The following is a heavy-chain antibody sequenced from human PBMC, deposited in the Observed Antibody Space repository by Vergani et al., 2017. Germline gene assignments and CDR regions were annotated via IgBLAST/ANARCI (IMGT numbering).Heavy chain of an antibody. CDR1: GFTFNHYA. V-gene: IGHV3-23*01. D-gene: IGHD5-12*01. J-gene: IGHJ6*02. Sequence: EVQLLESGGDLVQPGGSLRLSCAASGFTFNHYAMNWVRQAPGKGLEWVSGISGSGGSTYYAGSVKGRFTISRDSSKNTLYLQMNSLSAGDTAVYYCAKPNPRKSGYDYLYYYHAMDVWGQGTTVTVSS. CDR3: AKPNPRKSGYDYLYYYHAMDV. CDR2: ISGSGGST.